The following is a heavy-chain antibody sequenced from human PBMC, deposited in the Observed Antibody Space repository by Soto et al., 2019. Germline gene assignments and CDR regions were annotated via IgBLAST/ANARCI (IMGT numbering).Heavy chain of an antibody. Sequence: PETLPLTCTVSGDSISPGTYYWDRVRQPPGEGLEWIGSIYYSWTTSYNPSLESRVTMSLDMSNNQFFLNLTSVTAADTAVYYCARHILVNKDAFDVWGQGKLVTVS. J-gene: IGHJ3*01. CDR3: ARHILVNKDAFDV. D-gene: IGHD2-15*01. CDR1: GDSISPGTYY. CDR2: IYYSWTT. V-gene: IGHV4-39*01.